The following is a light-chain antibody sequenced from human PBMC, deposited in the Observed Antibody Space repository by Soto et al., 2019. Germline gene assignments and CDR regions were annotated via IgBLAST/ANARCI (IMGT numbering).Light chain of an antibody. CDR1: QSVSDSY. CDR2: GAS. Sequence: EIVLTQSPGTLSLSPGERATISCRASQSVSDSYLAWYQQKPGQAPRLVIYGASSRATGIPVRFSGSGSGTDFTLTISILEPEDFAVYYCQQYDSSPPVFTFGPGTKVDIK. CDR3: QQYDSSPPVFT. J-gene: IGKJ3*01. V-gene: IGKV3-20*01.